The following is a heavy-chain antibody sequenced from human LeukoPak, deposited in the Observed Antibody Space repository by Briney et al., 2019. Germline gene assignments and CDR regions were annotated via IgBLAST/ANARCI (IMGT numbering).Heavy chain of an antibody. D-gene: IGHD3-22*01. CDR3: ARGVYDSSGYYDLEEDY. CDR1: GFTFSSYS. J-gene: IGHJ4*02. Sequence: GGSLRLSCAASGFTFSSYSMNWVRQAPGKGLEWVSYISSSSSTIYYADSVKGRFTISRDNAKNSLYLQMNSLRAEDTAVYYCARGVYDSSGYYDLEEDYWGQGTLVTVSS. V-gene: IGHV3-48*01. CDR2: ISSSSSTI.